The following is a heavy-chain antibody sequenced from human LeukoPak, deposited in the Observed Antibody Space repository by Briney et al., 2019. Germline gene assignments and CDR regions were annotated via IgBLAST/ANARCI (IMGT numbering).Heavy chain of an antibody. Sequence: GGSLRLSCAATGFTFSSYSMNWVRQAPGKGLEWVSSISISVGYTYYADSAKGRFTLSRDNAKNSLYLQMNSLRAEDTAVYYCASAYDSSPSFDYWSQGTLVTVSS. J-gene: IGHJ4*02. CDR1: GFTFSSYS. D-gene: IGHD3-22*01. CDR2: ISISVGYT. V-gene: IGHV3-21*01. CDR3: ASAYDSSPSFDY.